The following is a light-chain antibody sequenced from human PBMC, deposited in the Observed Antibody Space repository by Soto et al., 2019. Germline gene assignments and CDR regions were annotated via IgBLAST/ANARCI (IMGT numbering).Light chain of an antibody. CDR1: QSVLYSPNNKNY. V-gene: IGKV4-1*01. J-gene: IGKJ1*01. CDR2: WAS. Sequence: DIVLTQSPDSLALSLGERATINCKSSQSVLYSPNNKNYLAWYQQKPGQPPKLLVYWASTRESGVPDRFSGSGSRTDFSLTISSLQAEDAAVYYCHQYHSAPHTFGQGTKVEIK. CDR3: HQYHSAPHT.